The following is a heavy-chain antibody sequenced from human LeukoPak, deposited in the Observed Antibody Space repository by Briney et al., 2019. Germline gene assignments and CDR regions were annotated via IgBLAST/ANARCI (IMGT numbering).Heavy chain of an antibody. J-gene: IGHJ4*02. Sequence: PSETLSLTCTVSGGSISSSSYYWGWIRQPPGKGLEWIGSIYYSGSTYYNPSLKSRVTMSVDTSKSQFSLKLSSVTAADTAVYYCAKDGLRYFDWLSDWGQGTLVTVSS. CDR3: AKDGLRYFDWLSD. CDR1: GGSISSSSYY. V-gene: IGHV4-39*07. D-gene: IGHD3-9*01. CDR2: IYYSGST.